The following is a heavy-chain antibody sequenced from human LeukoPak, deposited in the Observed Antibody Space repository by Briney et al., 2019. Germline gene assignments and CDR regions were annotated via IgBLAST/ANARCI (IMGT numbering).Heavy chain of an antibody. CDR2: INHSGGT. D-gene: IGHD6-6*01. V-gene: IGHV4-34*01. CDR3: ARSIRFSSSSFGY. CDR1: GGSFSGYY. J-gene: IGHJ4*02. Sequence: SETLSLTCAVYGGSFSGYYWSWIRQPPGKGLEWIGEINHSGGTNYNPSLKSRVTISVDTSKNQFSLKLSSVTAADTAVYYCARSIRFSSSSFGYWGQGTLVTVSS.